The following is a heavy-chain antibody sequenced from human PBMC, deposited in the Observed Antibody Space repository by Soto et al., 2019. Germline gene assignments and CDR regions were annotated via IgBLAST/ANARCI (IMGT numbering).Heavy chain of an antibody. CDR2: ISYDGSNQ. D-gene: IGHD6-19*01. CDR3: AKEYSSGWADY. J-gene: IGHJ4*02. CDR1: GFIFNNYG. Sequence: GGSLRLSCAASGFIFNNYGMHWVRQAPGKGLEWVAVISYDGSNQYYADSVKGRFTISRDNSKNTLYLQMNSLRAEDTAVYYCAKEYSSGWADYWGQGTLVTVSS. V-gene: IGHV3-30*18.